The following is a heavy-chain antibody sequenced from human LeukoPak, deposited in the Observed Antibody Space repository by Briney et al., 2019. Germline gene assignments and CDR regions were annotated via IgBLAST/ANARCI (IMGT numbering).Heavy chain of an antibody. V-gene: IGHV4-59*01. Sequence: SETLSLTCTVSGGSISSYYWSWIRQPPGKGLEWIGYIYYSGSTNYNPSLKSRVTISVDTSKNQFSLKLSSVTAADTAVYYCARDQRLAAAGCDPGGQGTLVTVSA. CDR1: GGSISSYY. CDR2: IYYSGST. CDR3: ARDQRLAAAGCDP. J-gene: IGHJ5*02. D-gene: IGHD6-13*01.